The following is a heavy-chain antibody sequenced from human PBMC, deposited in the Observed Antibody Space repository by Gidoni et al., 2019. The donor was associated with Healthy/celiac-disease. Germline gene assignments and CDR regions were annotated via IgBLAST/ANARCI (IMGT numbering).Heavy chain of an antibody. CDR1: GFTFSSYG. V-gene: IGHV3-33*01. CDR2: IWYDGSNK. CDR3: ARDPHPRMATIGSFDY. J-gene: IGHJ4*02. Sequence: QVQLVESGGGVVQPGRSLRLSCAASGFTFSSYGMHWVRQAPGKGLEWVAVIWYDGSNKYYADSVKGRFTISRDNSKNTLYPQMNSLRAEDTAVYYCARDPHPRMATIGSFDYWGQGTLVTVSS. D-gene: IGHD5-12*01.